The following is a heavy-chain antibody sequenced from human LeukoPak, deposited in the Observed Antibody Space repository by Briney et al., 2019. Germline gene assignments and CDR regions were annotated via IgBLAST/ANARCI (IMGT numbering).Heavy chain of an antibody. CDR2: MNPNSGNT. J-gene: IGHJ4*02. V-gene: IGHV1-8*03. CDR3: ARGRWDSSGYYGL. D-gene: IGHD3-22*01. CDR1: RYTFTSYD. Sequence: ASVKGSCQACRYTFTSYDTSSARHATGQGLEWMGWMNPNSGNTGYAQKFQGRVTITSNTYISTAYMELSSLRSEDTAVYYCARGRWDSSGYYGLWGQGTLVTVSS.